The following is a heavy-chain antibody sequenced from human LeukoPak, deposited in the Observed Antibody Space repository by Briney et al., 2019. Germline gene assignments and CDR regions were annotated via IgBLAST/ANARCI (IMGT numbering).Heavy chain of an antibody. V-gene: IGHV3-30*02. Sequence: PRGSLRLSCAASGFTFSSYGMHWVRQAPGHGLEWVAFIRYDGSNKYYADSVKGRFTISRDNSKNTLYLQMNSLRAEDTAVYYCAKDRCSSTSCYYDAFDIWGQGTMVTVSS. CDR2: IRYDGSNK. J-gene: IGHJ3*02. CDR1: GFTFSSYG. D-gene: IGHD2-2*01. CDR3: AKDRCSSTSCYYDAFDI.